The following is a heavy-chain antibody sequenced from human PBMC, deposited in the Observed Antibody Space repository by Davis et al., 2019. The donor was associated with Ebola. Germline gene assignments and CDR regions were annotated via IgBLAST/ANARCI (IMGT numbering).Heavy chain of an antibody. CDR1: AGTFSSYT. D-gene: IGHD4-23*01. J-gene: IGHJ4*02. V-gene: IGHV1-69*02. CDR3: AGGMTTVVTLFDY. Sequence: SVKVSCKASAGTFSSYTISWVRQAPGQGLEWMGRIIPILGIANYVQKLQGRVTITADKSTSTAYMELSSLRSEDTAVYYCAGGMTTVVTLFDYWGQGTLVTVSS. CDR2: IIPILGIA.